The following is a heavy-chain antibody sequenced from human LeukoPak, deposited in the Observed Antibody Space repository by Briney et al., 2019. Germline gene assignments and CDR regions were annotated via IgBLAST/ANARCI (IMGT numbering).Heavy chain of an antibody. J-gene: IGHJ4*02. Sequence: SETLSLTCTVSGYSISSGYYWGWIRQPPGKGLEWIGSIYHSGSTYYNPSLKSRVTISVDTSKNQFSLKLTSVTAADTAVYYCVRVVALGAAGYYFDYWGQGSLVTVSS. CDR3: VRVVALGAAGYYFDY. CDR2: IYHSGST. D-gene: IGHD6-13*01. CDR1: GYSISSGYY. V-gene: IGHV4-38-2*02.